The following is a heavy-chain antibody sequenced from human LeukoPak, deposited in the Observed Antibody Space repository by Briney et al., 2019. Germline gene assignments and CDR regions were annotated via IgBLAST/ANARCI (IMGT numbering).Heavy chain of an antibody. CDR2: MNPNSGNT. CDR3: ARGIRAVATGDSYGCDYYDYMDV. CDR1: GYTFTSYD. V-gene: IGHV1-8*01. D-gene: IGHD5-18*01. J-gene: IGHJ6*03. Sequence: GASVKVSCKASGYTFTSYDINWVRQATGQGLEWMGWMNPNSGNTGYAQKFQGRVTMTRNTSISTAYMELSSLRSEDTSVYYCARGIRAVATGDSYGCDYYDYMDVWGQGTPVTVSS.